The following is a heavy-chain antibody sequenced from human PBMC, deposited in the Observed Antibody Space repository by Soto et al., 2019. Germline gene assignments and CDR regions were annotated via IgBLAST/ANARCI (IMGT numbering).Heavy chain of an antibody. Sequence: LLVESGGGVVQPGRSLRLSCAASGFTFSLYGLHWVRQAPGKGLEWVAVTSYDGNNTYYADSVKGRFTISRDNSKNTLYLQMNSLRAEDTAVYYCAKDSGYSGYDVYDYYYGMDVWGLGTTVTVSS. CDR1: GFTFSLYG. CDR3: AKDSGYSGYDVYDYYYGMDV. J-gene: IGHJ6*02. V-gene: IGHV3-30*18. D-gene: IGHD5-12*01. CDR2: TSYDGNNT.